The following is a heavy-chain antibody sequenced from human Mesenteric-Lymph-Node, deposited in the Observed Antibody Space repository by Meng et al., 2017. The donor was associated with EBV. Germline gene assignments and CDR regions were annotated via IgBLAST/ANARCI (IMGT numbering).Heavy chain of an antibody. Sequence: QVQLGQSGAEVKKPGSSVKVSCKASGGTFTFDAVTWVRQAPGQGSEWLGGIIPIFARTHYAENFQGRVTITADESTSTAYMELSGLRSEDTAVYYCARPTGEYCSGGSCYFDLWGQGTLVTVSS. CDR1: GGTFTFDA. CDR3: ARPTGEYCSGGSCYFDL. J-gene: IGHJ4*01. D-gene: IGHD2-15*01. V-gene: IGHV1-69*01. CDR2: IIPIFART.